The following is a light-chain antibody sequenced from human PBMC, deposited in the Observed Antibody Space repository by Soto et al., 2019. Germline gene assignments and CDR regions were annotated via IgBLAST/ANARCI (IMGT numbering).Light chain of an antibody. Sequence: EIVLTQSPGTLSLSPGERATLSCRASQSVSNNYLDWYQQKPGQAPRLLIYGASNRATGIPDRFSGSGSGTDFPLTISRLEPDDFAVYYCQQYGSSGTFGQGTKVEIK. V-gene: IGKV3-20*01. CDR3: QQYGSSGT. J-gene: IGKJ1*01. CDR1: QSVSNNY. CDR2: GAS.